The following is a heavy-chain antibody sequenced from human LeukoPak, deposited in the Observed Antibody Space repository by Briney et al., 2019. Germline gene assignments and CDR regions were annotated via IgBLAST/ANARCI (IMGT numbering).Heavy chain of an antibody. CDR2: ISGSGGST. Sequence: PGGSLRLSCAASGFTFSSYAMSWVRQAPGKGLEWVSAISGSGGSTYYADSVKGRFTISRDNSKNTLFLQMNSLRADDTAVYFCAKTPYGSYYYYMDVWGKGTTVTVSS. CDR3: AKTPYGSYYYYMDV. J-gene: IGHJ6*03. V-gene: IGHV3-23*01. CDR1: GFTFSSYA. D-gene: IGHD4-17*01.